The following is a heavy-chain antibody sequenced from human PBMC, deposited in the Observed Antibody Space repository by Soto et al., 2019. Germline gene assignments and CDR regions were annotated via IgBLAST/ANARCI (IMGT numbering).Heavy chain of an antibody. Sequence: GGSLRLSCAASGFTFSGFWMNWVRQAPGKGLEWVANIKQDGSEKYYVDSVKGRFTISRDNAKMYLQMNSLRAEDAAVYYCARGRTREDHYSGYRPFDYWGQGTLVNVSS. D-gene: IGHD3-22*01. V-gene: IGHV3-7*01. J-gene: IGHJ4*02. CDR2: IKQDGSEK. CDR3: ARGRTREDHYSGYRPFDY. CDR1: GFTFSGFW.